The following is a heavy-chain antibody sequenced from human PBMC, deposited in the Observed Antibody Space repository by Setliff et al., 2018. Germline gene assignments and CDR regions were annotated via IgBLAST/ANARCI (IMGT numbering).Heavy chain of an antibody. V-gene: IGHV4-59*13. CDR1: GGSLSTYY. D-gene: IGHD2-21*02. Sequence: SETLSLTCTVSGGSLSTYYWSWIRQSPGRGLEYIGYVYYNGDTDYNPSLGSRVTISLDRSKTQFSLKLSSVTAADTAVYYCARGGVTAVWDLTDWGQGTLVTVSS. CDR3: ARGGVTAVWDLTD. J-gene: IGHJ4*02. CDR2: VYYNGDT.